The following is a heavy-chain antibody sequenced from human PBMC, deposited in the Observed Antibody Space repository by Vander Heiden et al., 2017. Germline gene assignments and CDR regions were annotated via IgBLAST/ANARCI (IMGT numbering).Heavy chain of an antibody. CDR3: ARTVYFYDSSGFYFDY. CDR2: ISYDGNNQ. J-gene: IGHJ4*01. D-gene: IGHD3-22*01. V-gene: IGHV3-30*03. CDR1: GFTFNSYG. Sequence: QVQLVESGGGVVQPGRSLRLSCAASGFTFNSYGMHWVRQAPGKGLAWVAGISYDGNNQYYADSVKGRFTISRDNSKNTLYLQMNSLRAEDTAVYYCARTVYFYDSSGFYFDYWGQGTLVTVSS.